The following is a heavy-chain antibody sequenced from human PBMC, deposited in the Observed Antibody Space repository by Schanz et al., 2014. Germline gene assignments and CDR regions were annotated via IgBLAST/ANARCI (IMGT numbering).Heavy chain of an antibody. D-gene: IGHD5-18*01. J-gene: IGHJ4*02. CDR1: GFTFSTYW. Sequence: QVQLVDSGGGLVKPGGSLRLSCAASGFTFSTYWMHWVRQAPGKGLVWVAVISYDGTNEYYAESVKGRFTISRDNAKNTFYLHMNSLRNEDTAVYFCAKDRGDGYSNGIFQYWGLGTLVTVSS. V-gene: IGHV3-30*18. CDR2: ISYDGTNE. CDR3: AKDRGDGYSNGIFQY.